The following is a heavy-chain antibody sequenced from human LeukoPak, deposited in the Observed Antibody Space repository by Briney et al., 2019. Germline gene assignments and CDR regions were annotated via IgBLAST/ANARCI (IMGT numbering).Heavy chain of an antibody. CDR3: VRAVGSVAGPGDWFDP. D-gene: IGHD6-19*01. Sequence: SETLSLTCNVSDGSITTSSFYWGWVRQTPGKGLEWIGTFYYTGDTFYNRSLKSRVTITVDTSKDQFFLAMSSVTAADTAVYYCVRAVGSVAGPGDWFDPWGPGILVTVSS. J-gene: IGHJ5*02. V-gene: IGHV4-39*01. CDR1: DGSITTSSFY. CDR2: FYYTGDT.